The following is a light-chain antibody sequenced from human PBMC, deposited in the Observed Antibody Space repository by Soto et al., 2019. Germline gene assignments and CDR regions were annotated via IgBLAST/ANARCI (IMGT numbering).Light chain of an antibody. V-gene: IGLV1-40*01. Sequence: QSVLTQPPSVSGAPGQRVTISCTGSSSNIGAGYDVHWYQQLPGTAPQLLNYGNSNRPSVVPDRFAGSKSGTSASLAITVLQADDEADYYCQSYDSSLSVVFGGGTKLTVL. CDR1: SSNIGAGYD. J-gene: IGLJ2*01. CDR3: QSYDSSLSVV. CDR2: GNS.